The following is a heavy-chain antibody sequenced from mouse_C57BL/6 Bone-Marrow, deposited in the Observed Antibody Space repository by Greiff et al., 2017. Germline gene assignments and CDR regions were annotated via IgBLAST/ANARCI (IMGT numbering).Heavy chain of an antibody. CDR1: GYSITSGYY. J-gene: IGHJ2*01. Sequence: EVQLQESGPGLVKPSQSLSLTCSVTGYSITSGYYWNWIRQFPGNKLEWMGYISYDGSNNYNPSLKNRISITRDTSKNQFFLKFNSVTTEDTATYYCATGGYYDYWGQGTTLTVSS. CDR2: ISYDGSN. D-gene: IGHD2-3*01. CDR3: ATGGYYDY. V-gene: IGHV3-6*01.